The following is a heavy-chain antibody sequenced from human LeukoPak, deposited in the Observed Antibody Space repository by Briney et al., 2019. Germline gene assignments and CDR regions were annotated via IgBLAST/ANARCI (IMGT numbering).Heavy chain of an antibody. J-gene: IGHJ4*02. D-gene: IGHD3-10*01. CDR2: ISGSGGST. V-gene: IGHV3-23*01. CDR1: GFTFSRNA. Sequence: TGGSLRLSCAASGFTFSRNAMSWVRQAPGKGLEWVSAISGSGGSTYYADSVKGRFTISRDNSKNTLYLQMNSLRAEDTAVYHCGGSGSNYTVDYWGQGTLVTVSS. CDR3: GGSGSNYTVDY.